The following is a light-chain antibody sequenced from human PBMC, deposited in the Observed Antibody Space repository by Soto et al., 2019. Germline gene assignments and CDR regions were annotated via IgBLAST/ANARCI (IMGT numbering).Light chain of an antibody. CDR1: QSVSSN. J-gene: IGKJ2*01. CDR2: DAS. Sequence: EIVLTQSPAILSLSPGERATLSCRASQSVSSNLAWYQQKPAHAPRLLIYDASNRATDIPARFSGSGSGTDFTLPISSLEHEDFAVYYCQERSNWPPFTFGQGTKLEIK. CDR3: QERSNWPPFT. V-gene: IGKV3-11*01.